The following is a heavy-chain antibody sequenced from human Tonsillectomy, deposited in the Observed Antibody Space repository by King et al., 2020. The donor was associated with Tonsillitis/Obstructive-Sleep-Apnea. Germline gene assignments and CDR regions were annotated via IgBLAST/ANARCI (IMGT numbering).Heavy chain of an antibody. V-gene: IGHV3-48*02. D-gene: IGHD1-14*01. CDR3: ATGKKGY. J-gene: IGHJ4*02. Sequence: VQLVESGGGLVQPGGSLRLSCAASGFTFSISNMNWVRQAPGKGLEWVSYISSSSSTIYYADSVKGRYTISRDNAKNSLILQMNSLRDEDTAVYYCATGKKGYWGQGTLVTVSS. CDR2: ISSSSSTI. CDR1: GFTFSISN.